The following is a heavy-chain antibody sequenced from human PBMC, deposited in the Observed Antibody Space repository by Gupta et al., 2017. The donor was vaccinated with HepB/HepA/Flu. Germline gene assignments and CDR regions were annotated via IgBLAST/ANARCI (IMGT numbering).Heavy chain of an antibody. J-gene: IGHJ6*02. D-gene: IGHD5-12*01. CDR2: FSLDSDRI. Sequence: EVQLEESGGGLVQPGRSLRLSCTVSGLSIDRYAMHWVRQIPGKGLEWVSGFSLDSDRIDYADSVRGRFTTSRYKAKNSLYLQMNSLRPDDTALYYCGKDLTPGGLDVWGPGTTVTVSS. CDR3: GKDLTPGGLDV. CDR1: GLSIDRYA. V-gene: IGHV3-9*01.